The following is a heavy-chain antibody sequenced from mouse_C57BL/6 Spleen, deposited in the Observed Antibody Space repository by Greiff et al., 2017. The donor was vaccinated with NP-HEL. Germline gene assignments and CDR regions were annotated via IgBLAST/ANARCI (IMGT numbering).Heavy chain of an antibody. V-gene: IGHV1-64*01. CDR2: IHPNSGST. CDR1: GYTFTSYW. J-gene: IGHJ3*01. D-gene: IGHD2-3*01. Sequence: QVQLQQPGAELVKPGASVKLSCKASGYTFTSYWMHWVKQRPGQGLEWIGMIHPNSGSTNYNEKFKSKATLTVDKSSSTAYMQLSSLTSEDSAVYYCATSGIYDGYLFAYWGQGTLVTVSA. CDR3: ATSGIYDGYLFAY.